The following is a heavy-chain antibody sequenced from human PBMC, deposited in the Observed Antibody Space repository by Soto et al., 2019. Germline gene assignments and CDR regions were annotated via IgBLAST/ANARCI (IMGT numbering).Heavy chain of an antibody. J-gene: IGHJ4*02. CDR3: ARFRTVGAKTPDDY. CDR2: MNPNSGNT. Sequence: QVQLVQSGAVVKKPGASVKVSCKASGYTFTSYDINWVRQATGQGLEWMGWMNPNSGNTGYAQKFQGRVTMTRNTSISTAYMELSSLRSEDTAVYYCARFRTVGAKTPDDYWGQGTLVTVSS. V-gene: IGHV1-8*01. CDR1: GYTFTSYD. D-gene: IGHD1-26*01.